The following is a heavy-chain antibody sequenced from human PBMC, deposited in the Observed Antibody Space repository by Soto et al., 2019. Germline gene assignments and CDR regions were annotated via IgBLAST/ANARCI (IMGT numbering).Heavy chain of an antibody. V-gene: IGHV3-20*01. CDR2: INWNGGST. J-gene: IGHJ2*01. Sequence: EVQLVESGGGVVRPGGSLRLSCAASGFTFDDYGMSWVRQAPGKGLEWVSGINWNGGSTGYAGSVKGRFTISRDNAKNSLYLQMNSRRAEDTALYHCARAPDNWGGGYFDLWSRGTLVTVSS. D-gene: IGHD7-27*01. CDR1: GFTFDDYG. CDR3: ARAPDNWGGGYFDL.